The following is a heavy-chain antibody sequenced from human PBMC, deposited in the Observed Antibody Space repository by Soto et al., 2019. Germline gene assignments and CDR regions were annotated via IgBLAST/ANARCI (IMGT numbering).Heavy chain of an antibody. V-gene: IGHV4-34*01. Sequence: SETLSLTCAVYGGSFSGYYWSWIRQPPGKGLEWIGEINHSGSTNYNPSLKSRVTISVDTSKNQFSLKLSSVTAADTAVYYCARGVYYGSGALDYWGQGTLVTVSS. J-gene: IGHJ4*02. D-gene: IGHD3-10*01. CDR3: ARGVYYGSGALDY. CDR2: INHSGST. CDR1: GGSFSGYY.